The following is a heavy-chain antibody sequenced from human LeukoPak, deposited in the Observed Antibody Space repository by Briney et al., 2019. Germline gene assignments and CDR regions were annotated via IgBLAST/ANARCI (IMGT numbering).Heavy chain of an antibody. V-gene: IGHV3-48*03. CDR2: ISSSGSTI. D-gene: IGHD4-23*01. CDR1: GFTFSSYE. Sequence: GGSLRLSCAASGFTFSSYEMNWVRQAPGKGLEWVSYISSSGSTIYCADSVKGRFTISRDNAKNSLYLQMNSLRAEDTAVYYCARGGNPWGYFDYWGQGTLVTVSS. CDR3: ARGGNPWGYFDY. J-gene: IGHJ4*02.